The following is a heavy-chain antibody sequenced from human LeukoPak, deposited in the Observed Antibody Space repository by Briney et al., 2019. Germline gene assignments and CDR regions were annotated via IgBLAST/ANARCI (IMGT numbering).Heavy chain of an antibody. Sequence: GGSLRLSCAASGFTFSSYTMSWVRQAPGKGLEWVSTISGSGDSTYYADSVKGRFTISRDNSKNTLYLQMNSLRAEDTAVYYCAKDDSSSSVYYMDVWGKGTTVTVSS. CDR3: AKDDSSSSVYYMDV. D-gene: IGHD6-6*01. V-gene: IGHV3-23*01. CDR1: GFTFSSYT. J-gene: IGHJ6*03. CDR2: ISGSGDST.